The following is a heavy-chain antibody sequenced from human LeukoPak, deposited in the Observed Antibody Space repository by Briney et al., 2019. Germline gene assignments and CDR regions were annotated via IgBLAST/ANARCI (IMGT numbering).Heavy chain of an antibody. J-gene: IGHJ4*02. CDR3: ARDHLEELLFDY. CDR1: GGSISSGDYY. V-gene: IGHV4-30-4*08. Sequence: SETLSLTCTVSGGSISSGDYYWSWIRQPPGKGLEWIGYIYYSGSTYYNPSLKGRVTISVDTSKNQFSLKLSSVTAADTAVYYCARDHLEELLFDYWGQGSLVTVSS. CDR2: IYYSGST. D-gene: IGHD1-26*01.